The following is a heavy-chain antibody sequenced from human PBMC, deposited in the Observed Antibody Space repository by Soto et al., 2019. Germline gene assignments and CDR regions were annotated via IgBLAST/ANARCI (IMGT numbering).Heavy chain of an antibody. Sequence: PSRDLSLTCNAFGGAIRIGDYYWSGIRQPPGQGLEWIGYIYYSGSTYYNPSLKSRVTISVDTSKNQFSLKLSSVTAADTAVYYCGIDRSDGASASWFDS. V-gene: IGHV4-30-4*01. CDR2: IYYSGST. CDR3: GIDRSDGASASWFDS. D-gene: IGHD4-17*01. CDR1: GGAIRIGDYY. J-gene: IGHJ5*01.